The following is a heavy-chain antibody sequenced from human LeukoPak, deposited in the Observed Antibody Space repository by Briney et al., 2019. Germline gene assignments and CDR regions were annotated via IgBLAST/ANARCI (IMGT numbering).Heavy chain of an antibody. J-gene: IGHJ5*02. V-gene: IGHV1-69*13. Sequence: WASVKVSCKASGGTFSSYAISWVRQAPGQGLEWMGGIIPIFGTANYAQKFQGRVTITADESTSTAYMELSSLRSEDTAVYYCARDREMAEEFDPWGQGTLVTVSS. CDR3: ARDREMAEEFDP. CDR2: IIPIFGTA. CDR1: GGTFSSYA. D-gene: IGHD5-24*01.